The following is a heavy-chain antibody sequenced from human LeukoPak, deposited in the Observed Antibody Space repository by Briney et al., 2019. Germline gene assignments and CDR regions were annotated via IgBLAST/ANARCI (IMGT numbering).Heavy chain of an antibody. CDR2: IKSDGSST. CDR1: GFTFSSYE. V-gene: IGHV3-74*01. J-gene: IGHJ6*02. CDR3: ARDILLWFGEYYGMDV. D-gene: IGHD3-10*01. Sequence: GGSLRLSCAASGFTFSSYEMNWVRQAPGKGLVWVSRIKSDGSSTSYADSVKGRFTISRDNAKNTLYLQMNSLRAEDTAVYYCARDILLWFGEYYGMDVWGQGTTVTVSS.